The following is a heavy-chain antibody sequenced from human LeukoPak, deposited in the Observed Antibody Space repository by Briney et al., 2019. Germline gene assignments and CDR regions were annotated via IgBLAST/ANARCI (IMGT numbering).Heavy chain of an antibody. CDR1: GFTFSSYA. D-gene: IGHD6-19*01. V-gene: IGHV3-23*01. Sequence: QPGGSLRLSCAASGFTFSSYAMSWVRQAPGKGLEWASAISGSGGSTYYADSVKGRFTISRDNSKNTLYLQMNSLRAEDTAVYYCARDPPGIAVADSYYFDYWGQGTLVTVSS. J-gene: IGHJ4*02. CDR2: ISGSGGST. CDR3: ARDPPGIAVADSYYFDY.